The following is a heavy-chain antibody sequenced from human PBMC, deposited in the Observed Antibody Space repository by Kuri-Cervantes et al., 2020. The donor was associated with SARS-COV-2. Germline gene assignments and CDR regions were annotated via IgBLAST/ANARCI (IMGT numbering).Heavy chain of an antibody. CDR1: GFTFSSYW. D-gene: IGHD2-2*02. Sequence: GESLKISCAASGFTFSSYWMSWVRQAPGKGLEWVANIKQDGSEKYYVDSVKGRFTISRDNAKNSLYLQMNSLRAEDTAVYYCARELVVPAAIPWYFDYWGQGTLVTVSS. J-gene: IGHJ4*02. CDR2: IKQDGSEK. CDR3: ARELVVPAAIPWYFDY. V-gene: IGHV3-7*01.